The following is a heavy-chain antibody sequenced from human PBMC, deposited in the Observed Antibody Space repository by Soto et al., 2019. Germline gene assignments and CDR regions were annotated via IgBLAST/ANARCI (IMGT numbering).Heavy chain of an antibody. CDR1: GYTFTSYG. Sequence: GASVKVSCKVSGYTFTSYGISWVRQAPGQGIERMGWISAYNSNTNYAQKNQGRVTMTTDTSTSTAYMELRSLRSDDTVVYYCAREGLPPGYYGMDVWGQGTTVTVSS. CDR2: ISAYNSNT. V-gene: IGHV1-18*01. CDR3: AREGLPPGYYGMDV. J-gene: IGHJ6*02.